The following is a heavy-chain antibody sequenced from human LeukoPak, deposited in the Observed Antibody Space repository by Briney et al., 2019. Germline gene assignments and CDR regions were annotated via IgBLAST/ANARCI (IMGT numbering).Heavy chain of an antibody. D-gene: IGHD3-22*01. CDR3: ARGRYDSSGYYSIFDY. Sequence: GGSLRLSCAVSGFTFSSYSMNWVRQAPGKGLEWVSSITRSSIYKYYADSVKGRFTISRDNAKNSLYLQMNSLRVEDTAVYYCARGRYDSSGYYSIFDYWGQGTLVTVSS. J-gene: IGHJ4*02. CDR2: ITRSSIYK. V-gene: IGHV3-21*01. CDR1: GFTFSSYS.